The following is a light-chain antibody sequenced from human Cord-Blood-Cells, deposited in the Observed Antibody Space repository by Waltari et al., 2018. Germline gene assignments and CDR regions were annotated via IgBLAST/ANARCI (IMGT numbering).Light chain of an antibody. J-gene: IGKJ4*01. Sequence: AIQLTQSPSSLSASVGDRVTITCRTSQGISSALAWYQQKPGKAPKLLIYHASSLESGVPSRFSRSGSGTDFTLTISSLQPEEFATYCCQQFNSYPHTFGGGTKVEIK. CDR3: QQFNSYPHT. CDR1: QGISSA. CDR2: HAS. V-gene: IGKV1-13*02.